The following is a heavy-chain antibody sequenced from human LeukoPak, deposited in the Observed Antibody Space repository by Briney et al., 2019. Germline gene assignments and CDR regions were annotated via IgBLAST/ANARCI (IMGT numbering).Heavy chain of an antibody. J-gene: IGHJ4*02. CDR2: IYTSGST. Sequence: PSQTLSLTCTVSGGSISSGSYYWSWIRQPAGKGLEWIGRIYTSGSTNYNPSLKSRVTISVDTSKNQFSLKLSSVTAADTAVYYCARAPGIAVAGKVFDYWGQGTPVTVSS. CDR1: GGSISSGSYY. D-gene: IGHD6-19*01. V-gene: IGHV4-61*02. CDR3: ARAPGIAVAGKVFDY.